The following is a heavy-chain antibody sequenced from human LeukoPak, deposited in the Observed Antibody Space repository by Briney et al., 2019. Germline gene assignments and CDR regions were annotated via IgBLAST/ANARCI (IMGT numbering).Heavy chain of an antibody. J-gene: IGHJ6*02. CDR3: AKEWRWGDTGVHYYGLNV. CDR1: GFTFSSYA. D-gene: IGHD1-1*01. Sequence: PGGSLRLSCAASGFTFSSYAMHWVRQAPGKGLEWVAVISYGGSNKYYADSVKGRFTISRDNSKNTLSLQMNSLRAEDTAVYYCAKEWRWGDTGVHYYGLNVWGQGTTVTVSS. CDR2: ISYGGSNK. V-gene: IGHV3-30-3*01.